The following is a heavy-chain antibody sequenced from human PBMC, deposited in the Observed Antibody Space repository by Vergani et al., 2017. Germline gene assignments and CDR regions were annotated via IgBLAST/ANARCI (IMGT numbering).Heavy chain of an antibody. D-gene: IGHD3-22*01. CDR2: IYTSGST. CDR3: ARGVDLYDSSGYSEFDY. V-gene: IGHV4-61*02. Sequence: QVQLQESGPGLVKPSQTLSLTCTVSGGSISSGSYYWSWIRQPAGKGLEWIGRIYTSGSTYYNPSLKSRVTISVDTSKNQFSLKLSSVTAADTAVYYCARGVDLYDSSGYSEFDYWGQGTLVTVSS. CDR1: GGSISSGSYY. J-gene: IGHJ4*02.